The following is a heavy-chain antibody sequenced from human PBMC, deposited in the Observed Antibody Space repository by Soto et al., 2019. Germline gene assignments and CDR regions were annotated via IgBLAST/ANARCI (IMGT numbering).Heavy chain of an antibody. Sequence: SWSVSLSGAVDMPTPCGFLLCRLRLATSKGLVWIGELIHGGSTNYNPSLKGRVSFSLDTSKNQFSLHLMSVTAADTAVYYCARSPLAYDYVRQPWREVGDSFDIWGRGTLVT. CDR1: MPTPCGFL. V-gene: IGHV4-34*12. D-gene: IGHD3-16*01. J-gene: IGHJ3*02. CDR2: LIHGGST. CDR3: ARSPLAYDYVRQPWREVGDSFDI.